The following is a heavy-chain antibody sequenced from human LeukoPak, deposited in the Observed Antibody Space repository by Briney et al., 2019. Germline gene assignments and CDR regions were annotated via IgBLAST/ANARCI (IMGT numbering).Heavy chain of an antibody. J-gene: IGHJ5*02. Sequence: SETLSLTFTVSGGFISRYYWSWIRQPPGKGLEWIGYADHSGDTKHNPSLKSRVTISVDTSKNQFSLNLRSVTAADTAVYYCARDSGTTGEVKFDPWGQGTLVTVSS. V-gene: IGHV4-59*12. CDR1: GGFISRYY. CDR3: ARDSGTTGEVKFDP. CDR2: ADHSGDT. D-gene: IGHD3-10*01.